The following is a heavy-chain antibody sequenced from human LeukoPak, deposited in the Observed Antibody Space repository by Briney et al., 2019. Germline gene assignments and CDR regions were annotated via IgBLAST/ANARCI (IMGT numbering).Heavy chain of an antibody. J-gene: IGHJ4*02. CDR3: ARGGVVVVPAALDY. V-gene: IGHV3-30-3*01. CDR1: GFTFSSYA. CDR2: ISHDGSNK. Sequence: GGSLRLSCAASGFTFSSYAMHWVRQAPGKGLEWVAVISHDGSNKYYADSVKGRFTISRDNSKNTLYLQMNSLRAEDTAVYYCARGGVVVVPAALDYWGQGTLVTVSS. D-gene: IGHD2-2*01.